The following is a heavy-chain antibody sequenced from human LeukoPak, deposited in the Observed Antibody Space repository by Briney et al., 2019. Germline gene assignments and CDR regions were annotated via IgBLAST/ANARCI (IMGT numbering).Heavy chain of an antibody. V-gene: IGHV1-69*05. Sequence: PVKVSCKASGGTFSSYAISWVRQAPGQGLEWMGGIVPIFGTANYAQKFQGRVTITTDESTSTAYMELSSLRSEDTAVYYCARGLYQLLEVWFDPWGXXTLVTVSS. J-gene: IGHJ5*02. CDR3: ARGLYQLLEVWFDP. CDR2: IVPIFGTA. D-gene: IGHD2-2*01. CDR1: GGTFSSYA.